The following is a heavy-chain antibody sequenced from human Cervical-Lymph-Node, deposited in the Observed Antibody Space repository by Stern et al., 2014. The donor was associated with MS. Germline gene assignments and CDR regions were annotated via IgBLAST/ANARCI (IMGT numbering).Heavy chain of an antibody. CDR1: GFSFSSFW. V-gene: IGHV3-74*02. CDR3: AADLDYKIDY. CDR2: VRGDGVTT. D-gene: IGHD3/OR15-3a*01. Sequence: EVQLVQSGGGLVQPGGSLRLSCAASGFSFSSFWMFWVRQVPGQGLEWVSRVRGDGVTTIYADSVKGRFTISRDNARNTLYLQMDRLRAEDTAVYYCAADLDYKIDYWGQGTLVSVSS. J-gene: IGHJ4*02.